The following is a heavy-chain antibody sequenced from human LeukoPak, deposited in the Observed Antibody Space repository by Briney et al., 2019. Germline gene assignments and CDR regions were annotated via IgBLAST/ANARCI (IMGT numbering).Heavy chain of an antibody. CDR1: GYTFTSYY. CDR2: INPNSGGT. J-gene: IGHJ4*02. Sequence: GASVKVSCKASGYTFTSYYMHWVRQAPGQGLEWMGWINPNSGGTNYAQKFQGRVTMTRDTSISTAYMELSRLRSDDTAVYYCARDHSDALLLYYYDSSGYYLDYWGQGTLVTVSS. V-gene: IGHV1-2*02. D-gene: IGHD3-22*01. CDR3: ARDHSDALLLYYYDSSGYYLDY.